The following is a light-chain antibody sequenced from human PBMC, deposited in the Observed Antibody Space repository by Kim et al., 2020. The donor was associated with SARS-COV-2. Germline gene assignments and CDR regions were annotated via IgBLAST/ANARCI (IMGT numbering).Light chain of an antibody. CDR1: SSNIGSYNY. J-gene: IGLJ3*02. V-gene: IGLV2-14*03. Sequence: QSALTQPASVSGSPGQSISISCTGTSSNIGSYNYVSWHQQHPGKAPKLMIYDVNKRPSGISSRFSGSKSGSTASLTISGLQAEVEADYYCSSFTTRSTLVFGGGTKVTVL. CDR3: SSFTTRSTLV. CDR2: DVN.